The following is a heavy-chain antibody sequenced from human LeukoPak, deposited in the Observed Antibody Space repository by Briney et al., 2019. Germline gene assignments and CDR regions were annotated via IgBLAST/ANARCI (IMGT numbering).Heavy chain of an antibody. J-gene: IGHJ3*02. CDR1: GFTFPNYA. V-gene: IGHV3-23*01. D-gene: IGHD5-24*01. CDR3: AKSRDGYNYGAFDI. CDR2: ISDSGGST. Sequence: GGSLRLSCAASGFTFPNYALSCVRQAPGKGLDWVSAISDSGGSTSYADSVKGRFTISRDNSKNTLYLQMNSLRAEDTAIYYCAKSRDGYNYGAFDIWGQGTMVTVSS.